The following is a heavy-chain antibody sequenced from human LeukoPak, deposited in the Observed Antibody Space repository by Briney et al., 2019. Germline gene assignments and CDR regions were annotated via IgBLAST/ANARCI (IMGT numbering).Heavy chain of an antibody. CDR2: IIPIFGTA. Sequence: SVKVSCKASGGTFRSYVISGVRQAPGQGLEWMGGIIPIFGTANYAQKFQGRVTITADESTSTAYMELSSLRSEDTAVYYCARGPPDFWSGREYYFDYWGQGTLVIISS. CDR3: ARGPPDFWSGREYYFDY. D-gene: IGHD3-3*01. J-gene: IGHJ4*02. CDR1: GGTFRSYV. V-gene: IGHV1-69*13.